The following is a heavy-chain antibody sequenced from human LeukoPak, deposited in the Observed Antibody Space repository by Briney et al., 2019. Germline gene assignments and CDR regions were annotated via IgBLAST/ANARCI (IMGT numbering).Heavy chain of an antibody. CDR2: IGGSGAGT. D-gene: IGHD4/OR15-4a*01. CDR3: AKDANYLRSGSFFIPFDY. V-gene: IGHV3-23*01. J-gene: IGHJ4*02. Sequence: PGGSLRLSCAASGFTFSRTAMSWVRKATGKGLQWVATIGGSGAGTYYAASLKGRFNISRDNSKNTLYLQMNSLRTEDTATYYCAKDANYLRSGSFFIPFDYWGQGTLVTVHS. CDR1: GFTFSRTA.